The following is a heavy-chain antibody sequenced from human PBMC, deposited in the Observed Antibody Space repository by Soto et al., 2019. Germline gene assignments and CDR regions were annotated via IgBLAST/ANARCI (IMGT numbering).Heavy chain of an antibody. Sequence: QVQLQESGPGLGKPSQTLSLTCTVSGGSFSGGVYYWSWIRQPPGKGLEWIGYIFDSGATYYNPSLKSRVTISVDTSKNQFSLRLSSVTAADTAVYYCAREIIPLTTDWYFDLWGRGTLVTVSS. CDR3: AREIIPLTTDWYFDL. V-gene: IGHV4-30-4*01. J-gene: IGHJ2*01. CDR1: GGSFSGGVYY. D-gene: IGHD4-17*01. CDR2: IFDSGAT.